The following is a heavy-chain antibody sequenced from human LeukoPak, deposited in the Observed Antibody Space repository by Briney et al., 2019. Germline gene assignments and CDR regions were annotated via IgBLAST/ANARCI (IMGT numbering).Heavy chain of an antibody. J-gene: IGHJ6*03. D-gene: IGHD6-6*01. CDR2: ISAYNGST. Sequence: ASVKVSCKASGYTFTSYGISWVRQAPGQGLEWMGWISAYNGSTNYAQKLQGRVTMTTDTSTSTAYMELRSLRSDDTAVYYCARSKYSSSSTYMDVWGKGTTVTVSS. CDR3: ARSKYSSSSTYMDV. CDR1: GYTFTSYG. V-gene: IGHV1-18*01.